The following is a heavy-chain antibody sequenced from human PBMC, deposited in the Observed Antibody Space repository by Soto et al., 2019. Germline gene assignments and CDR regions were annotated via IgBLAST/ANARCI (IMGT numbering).Heavy chain of an antibody. CDR1: GFTFSSSW. CDR2: INSDGTDT. Sequence: GESLRLSCAASGFTFSSSWMHWVRQAPGKGLVWVSHINSDGTDTNYADSVKGRFTISRDNAKNTVYLQMNSLRAEDTAVYYCARDWSYALNYWGQGSLVTVSS. CDR3: ARDWSYALNY. V-gene: IGHV3-74*01. D-gene: IGHD3-16*01. J-gene: IGHJ4*02.